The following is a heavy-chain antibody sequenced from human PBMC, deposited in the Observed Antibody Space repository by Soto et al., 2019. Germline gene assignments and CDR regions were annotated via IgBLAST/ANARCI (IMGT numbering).Heavy chain of an antibody. D-gene: IGHD3-3*01. CDR2: IYHSGST. CDR3: ARNNYDFWSGYYTNYYYGMDV. CDR1: GGSISSSNW. Sequence: QVQLQESGPGLVKPSGTLSLTCAVSGGSISSSNWWSWVRQPPGKGLEWIGEIYHSGSTNYNPSRKSRVTISVDKSKNQFSLKLSSVTAADTAVYYCARNNYDFWSGYYTNYYYGMDVWGQGTTVTVSS. J-gene: IGHJ6*02. V-gene: IGHV4-4*02.